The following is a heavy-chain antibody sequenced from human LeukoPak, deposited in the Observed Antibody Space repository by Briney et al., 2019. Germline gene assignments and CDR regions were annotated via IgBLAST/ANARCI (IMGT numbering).Heavy chain of an antibody. CDR2: ISNDGSSK. J-gene: IGHJ4*02. V-gene: IGHV3-30*18. D-gene: IGHD3-22*01. CDR3: GNQLLYYSSAPFHY. CDR1: GFTFSSHG. Sequence: GRSLRLSCAASGFTFSSHGMHWVRQAPGKGLEWVSFISNDGSSKYYADSVKSRVTISRDNAKNTLYLQMNSLRAADTAAYYRGNQLLYYSSAPFHYWGQGTLV.